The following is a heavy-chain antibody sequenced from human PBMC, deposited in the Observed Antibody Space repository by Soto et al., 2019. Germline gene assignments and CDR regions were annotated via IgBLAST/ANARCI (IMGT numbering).Heavy chain of an antibody. J-gene: IGHJ6*02. Sequence: SETLSLTCAVSGGSISSSGYAWSWIRQPPGKGLEWIGYMYHGGSTDYNPSLKSRVTISVDRSKNQFSLRLSSVTAADTAVYYCARKRRYCSSTSCSHYGMDVWGQGTTVTVSS. CDR1: GGSISSSGYA. CDR3: ARKRRYCSSTSCSHYGMDV. V-gene: IGHV4-30-2*01. CDR2: MYHGGST. D-gene: IGHD2-2*01.